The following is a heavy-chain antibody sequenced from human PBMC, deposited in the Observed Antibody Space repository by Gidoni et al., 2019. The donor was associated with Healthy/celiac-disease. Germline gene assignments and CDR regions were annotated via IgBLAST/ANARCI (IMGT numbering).Heavy chain of an antibody. V-gene: IGHV3-21*01. J-gene: IGHJ4*02. CDR2: ISSSSSYI. D-gene: IGHD3-16*01. CDR3: ARDTAFGGVMRVFDY. Sequence: EVQLVESGGGLVKPGGSLRLSCAACGFTFSSHSMNWVRQAPGKGLEWVSSISSSSSYIYYADSVKGRFTISRDNAKNSLYLQMNSLRAEDTAVYYCARDTAFGGVMRVFDYWGQGTLVTVSS. CDR1: GFTFSSHS.